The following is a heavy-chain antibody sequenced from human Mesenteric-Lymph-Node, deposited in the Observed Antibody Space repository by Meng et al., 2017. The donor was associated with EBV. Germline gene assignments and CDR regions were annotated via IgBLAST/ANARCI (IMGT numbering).Heavy chain of an antibody. CDR3: ARGPDFDFWSGYLDY. CDR1: GYILTNYA. Sequence: QIQRVQSGAEVKKPGASVKVSCQASGYILTNYALHWVRQAPGQRLEWMGWINTGNDNTKYSQRFQGRITITRDTSASTAYMELTSLRSEDTAVYYCARGPDFDFWSGYLDYWGQGTLVTVSS. D-gene: IGHD3-3*01. CDR2: INTGNDNT. V-gene: IGHV1-3*04. J-gene: IGHJ4*02.